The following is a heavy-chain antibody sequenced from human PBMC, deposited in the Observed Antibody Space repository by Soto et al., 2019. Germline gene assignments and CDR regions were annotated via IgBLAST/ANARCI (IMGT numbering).Heavy chain of an antibody. Sequence: ASVKVSCKASGYTFTSYGISWVRQAPGQGLEWMGWISAYNGNTNYAQKLQGRVTMTTDTSTSTAYMELRSLRSDDTAVYYCAREGTGTTDDGSYYYGMDVWGQGTTVTVSS. V-gene: IGHV1-18*01. J-gene: IGHJ6*02. CDR2: ISAYNGNT. D-gene: IGHD1-7*01. CDR3: AREGTGTTDDGSYYYGMDV. CDR1: GYTFTSYG.